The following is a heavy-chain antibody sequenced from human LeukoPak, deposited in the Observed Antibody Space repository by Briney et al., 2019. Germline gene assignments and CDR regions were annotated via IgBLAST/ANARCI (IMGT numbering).Heavy chain of an antibody. CDR3: ARYVWGSYPTFEDY. CDR2: IYYSGST. V-gene: IGHV4-59*01. Sequence: SETLSLTCTVSGGSISSYYWSWIRQPPGKGLEWIGYIYYSGSTNYNPSLKSRVTISVDTPKNKFSLKLSSVTAADTAVYYCARYVWGSYPTFEDYWGQGTLVTVSS. CDR1: GGSISSYY. D-gene: IGHD3-16*02. J-gene: IGHJ4*02.